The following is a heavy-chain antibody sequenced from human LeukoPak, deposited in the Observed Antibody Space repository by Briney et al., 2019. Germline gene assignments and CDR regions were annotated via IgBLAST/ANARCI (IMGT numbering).Heavy chain of an antibody. J-gene: IGHJ4*02. Sequence: SQTLSLTCTVSGGSISSGSYYWSWIRQPAGKGLEWIGRIYTSGSTNYNPSLKSRVTISVDTSKNQFSLKLSSVTAADTAVYYCARANTKEVGATDDYWGQGTLVTVSS. V-gene: IGHV4-61*02. CDR2: IYTSGST. D-gene: IGHD1-26*01. CDR1: GGSISSGSYY. CDR3: ARANTKEVGATDDY.